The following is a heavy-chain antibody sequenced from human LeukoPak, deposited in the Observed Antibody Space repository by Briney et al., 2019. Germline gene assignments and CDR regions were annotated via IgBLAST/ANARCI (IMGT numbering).Heavy chain of an antibody. D-gene: IGHD1-26*01. V-gene: IGHV3-33*01. Sequence: GGSLRLSCAASGFTFSSIGMHWVRQTPGKGLEGVAGIWYDGSSKYYTDSVQGRFTISRDNDRNTLFLQMNSLRAQDTAVYYCVRASIEGATILDYWGQGTLVTVSS. CDR3: VRASIEGATILDY. CDR2: IWYDGSSK. J-gene: IGHJ4*02. CDR1: GFTFSSIG.